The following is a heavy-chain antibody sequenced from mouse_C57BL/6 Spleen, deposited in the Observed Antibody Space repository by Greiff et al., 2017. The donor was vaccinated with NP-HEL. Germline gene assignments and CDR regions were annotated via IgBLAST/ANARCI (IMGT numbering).Heavy chain of an antibody. CDR1: GFTFSDYY. J-gene: IGHJ2*01. V-gene: IGHV5-16*01. CDR3: ARDGGYDSYFDY. D-gene: IGHD2-4*01. CDR2: INYDGSST. Sequence: DVQLQESEGGLVQPGSSMKLSCTASGFTFSDYYMAWVRQVPEKGLEWVANINYDGSSTYYLDSLKSRFIISIDNAKNILYLQVSSLKSEDTATYYCARDGGYDSYFDYGGQGTTLTVSS.